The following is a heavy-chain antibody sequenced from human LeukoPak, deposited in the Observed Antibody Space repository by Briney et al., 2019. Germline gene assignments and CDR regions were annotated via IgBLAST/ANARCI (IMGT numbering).Heavy chain of an antibody. J-gene: IGHJ4*02. D-gene: IGHD4-23*01. V-gene: IGHV4-39*01. Sequence: KPSETLSLTCTVSGGSISSSSYYWGWIRQPPGTGLEWIGSIYYSGSTCYNPSLKSRVTISVDTSKNQFSLKLSSVTAADTAVYYCARHLPGLRWIGYFDYWGQGTLVTVSS. CDR3: ARHLPGLRWIGYFDY. CDR1: GGSISSSSYY. CDR2: IYYSGST.